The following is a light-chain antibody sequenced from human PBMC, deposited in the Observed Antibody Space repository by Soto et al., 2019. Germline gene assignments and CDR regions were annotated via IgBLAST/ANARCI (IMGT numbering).Light chain of an antibody. CDR3: QQSDSTPYT. J-gene: IGKJ2*01. CDR2: DAS. V-gene: IGKV1-39*01. Sequence: EIQMTQSPSSLSSSVGDRVTITCRASQTISTYLNWYQQKPGKAPRLLIYDASSLLSGVPSRFSGSGSGTDFTLTIASLQPEDFSTYYCQQSDSTPYTFGQGTKVEI. CDR1: QTISTY.